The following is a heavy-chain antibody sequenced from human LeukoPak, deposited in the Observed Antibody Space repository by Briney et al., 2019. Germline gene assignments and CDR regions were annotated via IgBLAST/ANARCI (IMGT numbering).Heavy chain of an antibody. CDR1: GGSISSGGYY. J-gene: IGHJ4*02. D-gene: IGHD3-3*01. Sequence: SETLSLTCTVSGGSISSGGYYWSWIRQHPGTGLEWIGYIYYSGSTYYNPSLKSRVTISVDTSKNQFSLKLSSVTAADTAVYYCARGDSRFGASFDYWGQGTLVTVSS. CDR3: ARGDSRFGASFDY. V-gene: IGHV4-31*03. CDR2: IYYSGST.